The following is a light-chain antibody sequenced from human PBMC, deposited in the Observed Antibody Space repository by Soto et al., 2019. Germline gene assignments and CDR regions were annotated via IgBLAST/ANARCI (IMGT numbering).Light chain of an antibody. CDR3: SYYAGSNRVV. Sequence: QSALTQPPSASGSPGQSVTISCTGTSSDVGGYNYVSWYQQHPGKAPKLMIYEVSKRPSGVPDRFSGSKSGNTASLTVSGLQAEDDADYYCSYYAGSNRVVFGGGTKLTVL. J-gene: IGLJ2*01. CDR2: EVS. CDR1: SSDVGGYNY. V-gene: IGLV2-8*01.